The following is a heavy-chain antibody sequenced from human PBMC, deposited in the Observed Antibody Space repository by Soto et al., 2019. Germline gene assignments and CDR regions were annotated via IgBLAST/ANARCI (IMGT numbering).Heavy chain of an antibody. CDR1: GFTFSSYG. CDR2: ISYDGSNK. J-gene: IGHJ5*02. V-gene: IGHV3-30*18. CDR3: AKDNIVVVVAANNWFDP. Sequence: GGSLRLSCAASGFTFSSYGMHWVRQAPGKGLEWVAVISYDGSNKYYADSVKGRFTISRDNSKNTLYLQMNSLRAEDTAVYYCAKDNIVVVVAANNWFDPWGQGTLVTVSS. D-gene: IGHD2-15*01.